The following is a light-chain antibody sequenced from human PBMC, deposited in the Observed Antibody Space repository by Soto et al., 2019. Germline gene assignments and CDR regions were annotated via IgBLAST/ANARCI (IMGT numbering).Light chain of an antibody. CDR2: DVR. V-gene: IGLV2-14*03. CDR1: SSDVGGYNF. J-gene: IGLJ2*01. Sequence: QSAPTQPASVSGSPGQSITSSCTGTSSDVGGYNFVSWYQQHPGKAPKFIIYDVRNRPSGVSNRFSGSRSGNTASLTISGLQAEDEADYYCSSYTSSSTVIFGGGTKLTVL. CDR3: SSYTSSSTVI.